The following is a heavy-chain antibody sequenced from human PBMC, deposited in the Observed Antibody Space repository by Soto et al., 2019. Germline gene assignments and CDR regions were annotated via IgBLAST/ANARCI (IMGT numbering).Heavy chain of an antibody. CDR3: ARHSITMIVVVITPFDY. CDR1: GYTFTSYG. V-gene: IGHV1-18*01. Sequence: GASVKVSCKASGYTFTSYGISWVRQAPGQGLEWMGWISAYNGNTNYAQKLQGRVAMTTDTSTSTAYMELRSLRSDDTAVYYCARHSITMIVVVITPFDYWGQGTLVTVSS. D-gene: IGHD3-22*01. CDR2: ISAYNGNT. J-gene: IGHJ4*02.